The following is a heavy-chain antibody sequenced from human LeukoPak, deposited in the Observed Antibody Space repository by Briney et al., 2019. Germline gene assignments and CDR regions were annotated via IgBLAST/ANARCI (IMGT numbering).Heavy chain of an antibody. CDR2: ISGSGADT. CDR1: GFTFSSYA. J-gene: IGHJ4*02. CDR3: AKDTMTHTVTTHVFDY. D-gene: IGHD4-17*01. V-gene: IGHV3-23*01. Sequence: GGSLRLSCAASGFTFSSYAMSWVRQAPGKGLGWVSAISGSGADTYYADSVKGRFTISRDNSKNTLYLQMNSLRAEDTAVYYCAKDTMTHTVTTHVFDYWGQGTLVTVSS.